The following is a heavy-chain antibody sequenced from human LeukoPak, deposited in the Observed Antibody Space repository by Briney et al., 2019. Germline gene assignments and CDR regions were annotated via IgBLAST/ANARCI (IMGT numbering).Heavy chain of an antibody. V-gene: IGHV1-69*05. D-gene: IGHD1-26*01. J-gene: IGHJ3*02. CDR1: GGTFSSYA. CDR2: IIPIFGTA. CDR3: ARSVGADDAFDI. Sequence: SVKVSCKASGGTFSSYAISWVRQAPGHGLEWMGGIIPIFGTANYAQKFQGRVNMTRDMSTSTVYMELSSLRSEDTAVYYCARSVGADDAFDIWGQGTMVTVSS.